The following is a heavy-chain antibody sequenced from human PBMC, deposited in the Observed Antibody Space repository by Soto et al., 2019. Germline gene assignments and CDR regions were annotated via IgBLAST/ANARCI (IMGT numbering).Heavy chain of an antibody. V-gene: IGHV1-3*01. J-gene: IGHJ4*02. CDR2: ISAGKGDT. D-gene: IGHD3-22*01. CDR1: GYTFDDYP. CDR3: ARDHYDASGYTYFDY. Sequence: ASVKVSCKASGYTFDDYPIHWVRQAPGQRLEWMGWISAGKGDTKYSQKLQGRMTITRDTSAATAYMELSSLRSEDTATYYCARDHYDASGYTYFDYWGQGTLLTVSS.